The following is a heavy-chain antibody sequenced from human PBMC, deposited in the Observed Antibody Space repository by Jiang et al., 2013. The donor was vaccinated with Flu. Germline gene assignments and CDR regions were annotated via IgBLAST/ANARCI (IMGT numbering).Heavy chain of an antibody. J-gene: IGHJ3*02. CDR3: ARIVPLLSYAFDI. V-gene: IGHV5-51*03. CDR1: GYSFTSYW. CDR2: IYPGDSDT. Sequence: SGAEVKKPGESLKISCKGSGYSFTSYWIGWVRQMPGKGLEWMGIIYPGDSDTRYSPSFQGQVTISVDKSISTAYLQWSSLKASDTAMYYCARIVPLLSYAFDIWGQGTSGHRLF. D-gene: IGHD3-10*01.